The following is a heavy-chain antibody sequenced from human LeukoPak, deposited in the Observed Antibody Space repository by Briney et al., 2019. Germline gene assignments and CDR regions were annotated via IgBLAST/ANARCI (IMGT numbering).Heavy chain of an antibody. Sequence: GGSLRLSCAASGFTVSSNYMSWVRQAPGKGLEWVSVIYSGGSTYYADYVKGRFTISRDNSKNTLYLQMNSLRAEDTAVYYCARRDIVVVPAAIFGAFDIWGQGTMVTVSS. CDR2: IYSGGST. CDR3: ARRDIVVVPAAIFGAFDI. V-gene: IGHV3-53*01. D-gene: IGHD2-2*02. J-gene: IGHJ3*02. CDR1: GFTVSSNY.